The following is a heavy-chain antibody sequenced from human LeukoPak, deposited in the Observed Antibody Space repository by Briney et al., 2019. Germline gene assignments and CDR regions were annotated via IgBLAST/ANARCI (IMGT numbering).Heavy chain of an antibody. Sequence: GGSLRLSCAASGFTFSSYAMHWVRQAPGKGLEWVAVISYDGSNKYYADSVKGRFTISRDNSKNTLYLQMNSLTAEDTAIYYCARAPLKDYYFSEWGQGILVTVSS. V-gene: IGHV3-30*04. D-gene: IGHD3-10*01. CDR1: GFTFSSYA. J-gene: IGHJ4*02. CDR2: ISYDGSNK. CDR3: ARAPLKDYYFSE.